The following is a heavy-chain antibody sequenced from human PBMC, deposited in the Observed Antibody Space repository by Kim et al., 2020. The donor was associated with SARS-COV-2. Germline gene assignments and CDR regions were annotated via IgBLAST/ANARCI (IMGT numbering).Heavy chain of an antibody. Sequence: SETLSLTCTVSGGSISSGDYYWSWIRQPPGKGLEWIGYIHSSRDAYYSPSLQSRCVISLDTSRNPFSLKLSSVTSTDTAAYYCASAVGTFGDTAGFDIWG. V-gene: IGHV4-30-4*01. CDR3: ASAVGTFGDTAGFDI. CDR1: GGSISSGDYY. CDR2: IHSSRDA. J-gene: IGHJ3*02. D-gene: IGHD4-17*01.